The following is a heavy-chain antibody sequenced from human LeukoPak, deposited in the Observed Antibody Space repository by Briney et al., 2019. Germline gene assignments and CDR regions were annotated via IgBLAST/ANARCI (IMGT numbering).Heavy chain of an antibody. CDR3: ARDIYDSSGSTDY. Sequence: GGSLRLSCAASGFTFSSYSMNWVRQAPGKGLEWVSSISSSNSYIYYADSVKGRFTISRDNAKNSLYLQMNSLRAEDTAVYYCARDIYDSSGSTDYWGQGTLVTVSS. CDR2: ISSSNSYI. D-gene: IGHD3-22*01. CDR1: GFTFSSYS. J-gene: IGHJ4*02. V-gene: IGHV3-21*01.